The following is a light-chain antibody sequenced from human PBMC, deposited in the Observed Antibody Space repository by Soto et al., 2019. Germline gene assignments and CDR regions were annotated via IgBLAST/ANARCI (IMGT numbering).Light chain of an antibody. Sequence: EIVLTQSPGTLSLSPGERATLSCRASQSVSRSYLAWYQQKPGQAPRLLIYDASNWATGIPDRFSGSGSGTDFTLTITRLEPEDFAVYYCQQYATSPLTFGGGTKVEIK. J-gene: IGKJ4*01. CDR1: QSVSRSY. V-gene: IGKV3-20*01. CDR3: QQYATSPLT. CDR2: DAS.